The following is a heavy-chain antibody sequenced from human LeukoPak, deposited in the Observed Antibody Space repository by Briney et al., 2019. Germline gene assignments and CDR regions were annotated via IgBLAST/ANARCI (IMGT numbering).Heavy chain of an antibody. V-gene: IGHV4-31*11. CDR2: IYYSGST. CDR3: ARDAGYQILHAFDI. J-gene: IGHJ3*02. Sequence: SETLSLTCAVYGGSFSGYYWSWIRQHPGKGLERIGYIYYSGSTYYNPSLKSRVTISVDTSKNQFSLKLSSVTAADTAVYYCARDAGYQILHAFDIWGQGTMVTVSS. D-gene: IGHD1-26*01. CDR1: GGSFSGYY.